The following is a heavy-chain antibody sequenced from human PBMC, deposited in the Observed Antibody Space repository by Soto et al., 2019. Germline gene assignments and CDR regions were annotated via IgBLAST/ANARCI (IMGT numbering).Heavy chain of an antibody. V-gene: IGHV3-23*01. CDR1: GFTFSSYA. J-gene: IGHJ5*02. Sequence: PGGSLRLSCAASGFTFSSYAMTWVRQAPGKGLEWVSGIRATADSPYYADSVKGRFTISKDNSNNILYLQMNSPRAEDTAVYYCLGYCSSTSCYRLFDPWGQGT. D-gene: IGHD2-2*02. CDR2: IRATADSP. CDR3: LGYCSSTSCYRLFDP.